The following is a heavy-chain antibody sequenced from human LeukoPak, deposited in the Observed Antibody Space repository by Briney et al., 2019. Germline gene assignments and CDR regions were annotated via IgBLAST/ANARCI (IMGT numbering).Heavy chain of an antibody. CDR3: VGTFTVFGVVSTIE. CDR1: GFTFKIYI. V-gene: IGHV3-23*01. CDR2: ISFSGDNRGDNT. Sequence: GGSLRLSCAAFGFTFKIYIMNWVRQAPGKGLEWVPSISFSGDNRGDNTYYADSVRGRFSISRDNSQHTVFLQMSSLRVDDTAAYYCVGTFTVFGVVSTIEWGQGTLVTVSS. D-gene: IGHD3-3*01. J-gene: IGHJ4*02.